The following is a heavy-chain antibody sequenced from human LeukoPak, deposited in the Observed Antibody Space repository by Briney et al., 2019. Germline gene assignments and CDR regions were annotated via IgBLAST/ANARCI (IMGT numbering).Heavy chain of an antibody. V-gene: IGHV4-59*11. CDR3: ARAYDSSGYGGD. J-gene: IGHJ4*01. CDR1: GGSISSHY. Sequence: SETLSLTCTVSGGSISSHYWSWIRQSPGKGLEWIGFMHYRGNTNSNPSLRSRVTISMDTSKNQFSLKMSSVTAADTAVYYCARAYDSSGYGGDWGQGTLVTVSS. CDR2: MHYRGNT. D-gene: IGHD3-22*01.